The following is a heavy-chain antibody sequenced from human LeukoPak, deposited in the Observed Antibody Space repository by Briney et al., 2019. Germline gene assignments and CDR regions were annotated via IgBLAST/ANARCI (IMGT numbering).Heavy chain of an antibody. V-gene: IGHV3-74*01. CDR3: ARGGYHAYYLDY. CDR1: GFTFSSYW. J-gene: IGHJ4*02. CDR2: INSDGSTT. D-gene: IGHD5-18*01. Sequence: PGGSLRLSCAASGFTFSSYWMHWVRQAPGKGLVWVSRINSDGSTTTYADSVEGRFTISRDNAKNTLYLQMNSLRAEDTAVYYCARGGYHAYYLDYWGQGTLVTVSS.